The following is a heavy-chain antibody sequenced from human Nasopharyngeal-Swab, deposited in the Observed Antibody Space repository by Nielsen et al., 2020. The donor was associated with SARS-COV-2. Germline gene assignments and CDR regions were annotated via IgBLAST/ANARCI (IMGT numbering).Heavy chain of an antibody. CDR2: IYSGGST. D-gene: IGHD6-13*01. V-gene: IGHV3-53*01. CDR1: GFTVSSNY. CDR3: ANLAAAGGIDAFDI. J-gene: IGHJ3*02. Sequence: GVSLRLSCAASGFTVSSNYMSWVRQAPGKGLEWVSVIYSGGSTYYADSVKGRFTIPRDNSKNTLYLQMNSLRAEDTAVYYCANLAAAGGIDAFDIWGQGTMVTVSS.